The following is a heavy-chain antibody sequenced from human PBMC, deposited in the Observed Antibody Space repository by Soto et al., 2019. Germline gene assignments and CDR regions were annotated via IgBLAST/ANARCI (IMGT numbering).Heavy chain of an antibody. CDR3: ARDREDILTGWATYYYYGMDV. Sequence: PGGSLRLSCAASGFTFSSYSMNWVRQAPGKGLEWVSYISSSSSTIYYADSVKGRFTISRDNAKNSLYLQMNSLRDEDTAVYYCARDREDILTGWATYYYYGMDVWGQGTTVTVSS. CDR2: ISSSSSTI. J-gene: IGHJ6*02. CDR1: GFTFSSYS. V-gene: IGHV3-48*02. D-gene: IGHD3-9*01.